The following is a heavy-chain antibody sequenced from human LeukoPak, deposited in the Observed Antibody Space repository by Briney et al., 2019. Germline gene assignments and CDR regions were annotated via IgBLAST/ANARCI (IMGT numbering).Heavy chain of an antibody. V-gene: IGHV3-30-3*01. J-gene: IGHJ4*02. CDR3: ARVFGYGVAYYFDY. CDR2: ISYDGSNK. CDR1: GFTFSSYA. Sequence: QTGGSLRLSCAASGFTFSSYAMHWVRQAPGKGLEWVALISYDGSNKYYADSVKGRFTISRDNSKNTLYLQMNSLRAEDTAVYYCARVFGYGVAYYFDYWGQGTLVTVSS. D-gene: IGHD2-8*01.